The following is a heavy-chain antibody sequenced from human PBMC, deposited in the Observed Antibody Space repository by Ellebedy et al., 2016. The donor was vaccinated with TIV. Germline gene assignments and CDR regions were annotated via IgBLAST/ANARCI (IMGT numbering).Heavy chain of an antibody. D-gene: IGHD6-19*01. Sequence: MPGGSLRLSCTVSGGSITSGTYYWGWIRQPPAKGLEWIGSVYYSGTTYYNPSLKSRVTISVDTSTKQFSLNLSSVTAAEMAVYYCARHIEVAGRVDYWGQGTLVTVSS. J-gene: IGHJ4*02. CDR2: VYYSGTT. V-gene: IGHV4-39*01. CDR1: GGSITSGTYY. CDR3: ARHIEVAGRVDY.